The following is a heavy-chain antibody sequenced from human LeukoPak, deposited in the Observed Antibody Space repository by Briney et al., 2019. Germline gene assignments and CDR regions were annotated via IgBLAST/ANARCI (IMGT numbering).Heavy chain of an antibody. D-gene: IGHD4-17*01. V-gene: IGHV3-21*01. CDR1: GFTFSSYS. Sequence: KTGGSLRLSCVASGFTFSSYSMSWVRQAPGKGLEWVSSISSSSRHIYYGDSLKGRFTISRDNAKNSLYLQMNSLRAEDTAVYYCARDPTTMTTVTTRFDYWGQGTLVTVSS. J-gene: IGHJ4*02. CDR2: ISSSSRHI. CDR3: ARDPTTMTTVTTRFDY.